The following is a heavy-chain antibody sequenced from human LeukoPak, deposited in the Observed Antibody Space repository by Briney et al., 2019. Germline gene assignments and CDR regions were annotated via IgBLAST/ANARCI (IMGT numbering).Heavy chain of an antibody. V-gene: IGHV3-53*01. Sequence: ETLSLTCAVSGGSISSSNWWSWVRQAPGKGLEWVSVIYSGGSIYHADSVKGRFTISRDNSKNTLYLQMDSLRAEDTAVYYCARDSVGAGYFDYWGQGTLVTVSS. CDR2: IYSGGSI. D-gene: IGHD1-26*01. CDR3: ARDSVGAGYFDY. CDR1: GGSISSSNW. J-gene: IGHJ4*02.